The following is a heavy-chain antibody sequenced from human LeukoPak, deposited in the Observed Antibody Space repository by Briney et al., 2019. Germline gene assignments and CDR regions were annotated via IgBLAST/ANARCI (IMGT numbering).Heavy chain of an antibody. CDR3: ARAIYCSGGSCYYYYYMDV. CDR1: GFTFDDYG. V-gene: IGHV3-20*04. J-gene: IGHJ6*03. D-gene: IGHD2-15*01. Sequence: GGSLRLSCAASGFTFDDYGMSWVRQAPGKGLEWVSGINWNGGSTGYADSVKGRFTISRDNAKNSLYLQMNSLGAEDTALYYCARAIYCSGGSCYYYYYMDVWGKGTTVTVS. CDR2: INWNGGST.